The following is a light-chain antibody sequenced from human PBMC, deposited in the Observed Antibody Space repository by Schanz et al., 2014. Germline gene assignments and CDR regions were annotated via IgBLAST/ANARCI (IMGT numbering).Light chain of an antibody. CDR3: QQAISFPVT. V-gene: IGKV3-15*01. Sequence: EIVLTQSPGSLSLSPGERVTLSCRASQSIKNNYLAWYQQRFGQPPRLLMYGAYSRASGIASRFSGSGSGTEFTLTISSLQSEDVATYYCQQAISFPVTFGGGTKVEIK. J-gene: IGKJ4*01. CDR1: QSIKNN. CDR2: GAY.